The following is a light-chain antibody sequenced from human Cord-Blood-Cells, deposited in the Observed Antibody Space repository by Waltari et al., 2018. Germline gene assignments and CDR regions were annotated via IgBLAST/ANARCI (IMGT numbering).Light chain of an antibody. CDR3: CSYAGSYTWV. Sequence: QSALTQPRSVSGSPGQSVTISCTGTSSDVGGYNYVSWYQQHPAKAPKLMMYDVSKRPSGVPDRCSGSKSGNTASLTSSGLQAEDEADYYCCSYAGSYTWVFGGGTKLTVL. J-gene: IGLJ3*02. V-gene: IGLV2-11*01. CDR2: DVS. CDR1: SSDVGGYNY.